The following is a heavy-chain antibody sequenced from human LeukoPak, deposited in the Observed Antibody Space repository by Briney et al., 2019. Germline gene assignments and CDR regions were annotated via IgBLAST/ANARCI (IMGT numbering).Heavy chain of an antibody. J-gene: IGHJ5*02. CDR2: VHLDGRT. CDR3: ARHGGYDSSGYWFDP. D-gene: IGHD3-22*01. V-gene: IGHV4-4*02. CDR1: GGSVINTNW. Sequence: PSGTLSLTCGVSGGSVINTNWWTWVRQPPGKGLEWIGEVHLDGRTNYNPSLESRLTMSVDVSENQVSLKLTSVTAADTAVYYCARHGGYDSSGYWFDPWGQGTLVTVSS.